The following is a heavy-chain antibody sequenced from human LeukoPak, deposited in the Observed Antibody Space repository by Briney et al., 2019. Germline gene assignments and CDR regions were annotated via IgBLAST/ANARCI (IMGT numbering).Heavy chain of an antibody. D-gene: IGHD3-10*01. V-gene: IGHV3-30*04. Sequence: PGRSLRLSCAASGFTFSSYAMHWVRQAPGKGLEWVAVISYDGSNKYYADSVKGRFTIPRDNSKNTLYLQMNSLRAEDTAVYYCARDLFKRRPGYFDYWGQGTLVTVSS. CDR1: GFTFSSYA. CDR3: ARDLFKRRPGYFDY. J-gene: IGHJ4*02. CDR2: ISYDGSNK.